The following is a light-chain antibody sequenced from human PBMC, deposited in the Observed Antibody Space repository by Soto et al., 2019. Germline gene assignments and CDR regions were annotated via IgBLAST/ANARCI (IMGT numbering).Light chain of an antibody. V-gene: IGKV3D-15*01. CDR2: YAS. Sequence: EVMMTQFPDTVSVTAGETVTLSCGASQSVRTNLAWYQQRPGQAPRLLIHYASTRASDIPARFSGSGSGTNFTIAISSLESEDFAVYYCQQYAYWPETFGQGTKVEIK. CDR3: QQYAYWPET. J-gene: IGKJ1*01. CDR1: QSVRTN.